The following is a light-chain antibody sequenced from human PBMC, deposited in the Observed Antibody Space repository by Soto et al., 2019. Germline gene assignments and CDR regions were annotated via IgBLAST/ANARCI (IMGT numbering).Light chain of an antibody. V-gene: IGKV1-5*03. CDR3: QQSNSYPYT. Sequence: DIQMTQSPSTLSASVGDRVTITCRASQTISSWLAWYQQKPGKAPKFLIYKASNLESGVPSRFSGSGSGTEFTLTISSLQPDGFATYYCQQSNSYPYTFGQGTKLDIK. CDR2: KAS. CDR1: QTISSW. J-gene: IGKJ2*01.